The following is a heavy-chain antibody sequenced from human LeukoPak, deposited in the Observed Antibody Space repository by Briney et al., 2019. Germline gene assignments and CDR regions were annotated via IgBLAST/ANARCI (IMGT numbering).Heavy chain of an antibody. CDR2: IKQDGSEK. CDR1: GFTFSSYW. J-gene: IGHJ3*02. V-gene: IGHV3-7*01. D-gene: IGHD4-17*01. Sequence: GGSLRLSCAASGFTFSSYWMSWVRQAPGKGLEWVVNIKQDGSEKYYVDSVKGRFTISRDNAKNSLYLQMNSLRAEDTAVYYCARGRTTVTTGGAFDIWGQGTMVTVSS. CDR3: ARGRTTVTTGGAFDI.